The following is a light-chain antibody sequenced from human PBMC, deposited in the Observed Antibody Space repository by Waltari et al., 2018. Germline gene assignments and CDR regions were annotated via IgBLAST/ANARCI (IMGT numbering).Light chain of an antibody. CDR2: DAS. J-gene: IGKJ3*01. CDR1: QPITNY. V-gene: IGKV1-33*01. CDR3: QRYDNLPVFA. Sequence: DIELNQSPSSPSASLGDRVSITCRASQPITNYLNWYQQKPGKAPRLLIYDASNLQAGVPSRFSGSQSGTEFTFTIASLQPEDVATYYCQRYDNLPVFAFGPGTKLDIQ.